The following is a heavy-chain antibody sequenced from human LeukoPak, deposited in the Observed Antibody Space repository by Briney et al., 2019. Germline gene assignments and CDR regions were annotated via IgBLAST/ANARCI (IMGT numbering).Heavy chain of an antibody. D-gene: IGHD6-19*01. Sequence: ASVKVSCKASGGTFSSYAISWVRQAPGQGLEWMGWISAYNGNTNYAQKLQGRVTMTTDTSTSTAYMELRSLRSDDTAVYYCARVGDDGSSGWYRWGQGTLVTVSS. CDR3: ARVGDDGSSGWYR. CDR1: GGTFSSYA. J-gene: IGHJ5*02. V-gene: IGHV1-18*01. CDR2: ISAYNGNT.